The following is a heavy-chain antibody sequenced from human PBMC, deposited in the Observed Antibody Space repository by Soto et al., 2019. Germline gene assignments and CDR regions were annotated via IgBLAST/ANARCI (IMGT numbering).Heavy chain of an antibody. D-gene: IGHD1-26*01. CDR3: VNDLGGSHWAGHFDH. V-gene: IGHV3-9*01. CDR1: GFTFDAYA. J-gene: IGHJ4*02. CDR2: IRWNSDRF. Sequence: EVQLVPSGGGLVQPGSSLRLSCAGSGFTFDAYAMHWVRPAPGEDLEWVSGIRWNSDRFDYADSVKGRFTVSSDNAKNSLYLQMDSLRPDDTPFYYCVNDLGGSHWAGHFDHWGQGALGTVSS.